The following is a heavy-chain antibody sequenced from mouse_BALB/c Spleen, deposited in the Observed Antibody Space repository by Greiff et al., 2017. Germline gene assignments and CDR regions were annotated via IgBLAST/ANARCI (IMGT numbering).Heavy chain of an antibody. J-gene: IGHJ2*01. CDR2: INSNGGST. D-gene: IGHD1-1*01. CDR3: ARHDAVGGFDY. V-gene: IGHV5-6-2*01. Sequence: EVMLVESGGGLVKLGGSLKLSCAASGFTFSSYYMSWVRQTPEKRLELVAAINSNGGSTYYPDTVKGRFTISRDNAKNTLYLQMSSLKSEDTALYYCARHDAVGGFDYWGQGTTLTVSS. CDR1: GFTFSSYY.